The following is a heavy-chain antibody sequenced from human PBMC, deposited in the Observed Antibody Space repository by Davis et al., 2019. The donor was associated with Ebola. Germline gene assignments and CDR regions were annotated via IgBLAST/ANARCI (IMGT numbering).Heavy chain of an antibody. CDR2: ISGSSYYI. CDR1: GFTFSSYN. V-gene: IGHV3-21*01. Sequence: GESLKISCAASGFTFSSYNMNWVRQAPGKGLEWLSSISGSSYYIYYAVSVMGRFTISRDNAKNSLYLQMNSLRAEDTAVYYCVVGATSYYFDYWGQGALVTVSS. J-gene: IGHJ4*02. D-gene: IGHD1-26*01. CDR3: VVGATSYYFDY.